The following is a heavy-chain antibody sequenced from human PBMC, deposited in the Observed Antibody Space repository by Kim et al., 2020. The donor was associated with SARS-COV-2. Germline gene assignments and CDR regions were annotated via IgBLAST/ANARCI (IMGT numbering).Heavy chain of an antibody. CDR1: GGSIRSGGKF. V-gene: IGHV4-31*03. J-gene: IGHJ4*02. D-gene: IGHD2-2*01. CDR3: ARGQPLDY. CDR2: ISYSGNS. Sequence: SETLSLTCSVSGGSIRSGGKFWTWIRQHPAKGLEWIGYISYSGNSHYSPSLRSRVSISLQTSENQFSLELTSLTAADTAVYYCARGQPLDYWGLGILVTV.